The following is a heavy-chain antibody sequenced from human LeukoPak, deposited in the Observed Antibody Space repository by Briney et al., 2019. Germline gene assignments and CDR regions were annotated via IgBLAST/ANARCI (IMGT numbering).Heavy chain of an antibody. CDR1: GFTFDDYA. V-gene: IGHV3-9*01. J-gene: IGHJ4*02. Sequence: PGRSLRLSCAAFGFTFDDYATHWVRQAPGKGLEWVSGISWNSGSIGYADSVKGRFTISRDNAKNSLYLQMNSLRAEDTALYYCAKDIGPGPGSYRDYWGQGTLVTVSS. CDR3: AKDIGPGPGSYRDY. D-gene: IGHD1-26*01. CDR2: ISWNSGSI.